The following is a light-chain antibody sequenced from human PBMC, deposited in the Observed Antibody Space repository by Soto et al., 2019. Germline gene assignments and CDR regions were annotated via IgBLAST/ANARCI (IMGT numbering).Light chain of an antibody. CDR1: QGISSY. CDR2: AAS. CDR3: QQLNSHPLT. J-gene: IGKJ4*01. Sequence: DIQLTQSPSFLSASVGDRVTITCRASQGISSYLAWYQQKPGKAPKLLIYAASTLQSGVPSRFSGSGSGTEFTLTISSLQPEDFATYYCQQLNSHPLTFGGGTTVEIK. V-gene: IGKV1-9*01.